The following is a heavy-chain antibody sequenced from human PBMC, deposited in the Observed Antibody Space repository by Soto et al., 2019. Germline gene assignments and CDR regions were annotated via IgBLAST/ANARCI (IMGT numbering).Heavy chain of an antibody. Sequence: EVQLVESGGGLEQPGGSLRLSCVVSGFTFSSYDMHWVRQAPVKGLAWVSFINSLSSAIYYADSVKGRFTISRDNAKNSLYLQMNSLRDEDTAVYYCARDPQGIDGAFDIWGQGTMVTVSS. CDR1: GFTFSSYD. D-gene: IGHD2-15*01. J-gene: IGHJ3*02. CDR2: INSLSSAI. V-gene: IGHV3-48*02. CDR3: ARDPQGIDGAFDI.